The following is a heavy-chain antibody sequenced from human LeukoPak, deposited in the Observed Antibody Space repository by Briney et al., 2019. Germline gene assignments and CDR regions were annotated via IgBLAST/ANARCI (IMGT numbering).Heavy chain of an antibody. CDR1: GDTFSSYA. J-gene: IGHJ6*04. CDR2: IIPIFGTT. D-gene: IGHD3-10*01. CDR3: ARGRGTVIRGPIHYYYGMDV. Sequence: SVKVSCKASGDTFSSYAFNWVRQAPGQGLEWMGGIIPIFGTTNYGQKFQGRVTITADESTNTAHMELSSLRSEDTAVYYCARGRGTVIRGPIHYYYGMDVWGKGTTVTVSS. V-gene: IGHV1-69*13.